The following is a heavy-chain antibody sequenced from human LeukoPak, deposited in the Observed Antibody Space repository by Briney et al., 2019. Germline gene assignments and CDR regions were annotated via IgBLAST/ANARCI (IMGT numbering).Heavy chain of an antibody. V-gene: IGHV1-69-2*01. D-gene: IGHD3-3*01. Sequence: ASVKVSCKVSRYPFTGYYMHWVPQAPGKGLEWMGLVDPENGKIIYAEKFQGRVTITADTSTDTAYMELRSLRSEDTAVYCCATDPKGDSIFGVIINWGQGTLVTVSS. CDR3: ATDPKGDSIFGVIIN. CDR1: RYPFTGYY. J-gene: IGHJ4*02. CDR2: VDPENGKI.